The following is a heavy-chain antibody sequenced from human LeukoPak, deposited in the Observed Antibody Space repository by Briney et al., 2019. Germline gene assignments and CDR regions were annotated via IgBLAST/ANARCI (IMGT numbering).Heavy chain of an antibody. J-gene: IGHJ4*02. D-gene: IGHD2-15*01. CDR3: AKDGSGCSGGSCYQNFDY. V-gene: IGHV3-23*01. Sequence: GGSLRLSCTVSGFTDSSNSMSWVRQAPGKGLEWVSTISGSGGSTYYADSVKGRFTISRDNSKNTLYLQMNSLRAEDTAIYYCAKDGSGCSGGSCYQNFDYWGQGTLVTVSS. CDR1: GFTDSSNS. CDR2: ISGSGGST.